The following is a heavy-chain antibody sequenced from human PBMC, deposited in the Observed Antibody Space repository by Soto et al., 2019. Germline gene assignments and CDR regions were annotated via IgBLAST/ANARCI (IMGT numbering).Heavy chain of an antibody. D-gene: IGHD5-18*01. Sequence: PGGSLRLSCAASRFTFSNYGMQWVRQAPGRGLEWVAVISHDGTVKYYADSVKGRFTISRDNFQNTLDLHMDSLRAEDTAVYYCAKERDTRSSSCFDSWGQGTLVTVSS. CDR3: AKERDTRSSSCFDS. CDR2: ISHDGTVK. J-gene: IGHJ4*02. V-gene: IGHV3-30*18. CDR1: RFTFSNYG.